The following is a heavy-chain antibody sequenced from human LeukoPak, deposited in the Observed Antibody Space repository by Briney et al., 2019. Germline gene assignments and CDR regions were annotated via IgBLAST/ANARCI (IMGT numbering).Heavy chain of an antibody. D-gene: IGHD5-12*01. J-gene: IGHJ6*02. V-gene: IGHV1-2*02. CDR1: GYTFTGYY. CDR3: ARDLLIVATITSYYYYGIDV. Sequence: GASVKVSCKASGYTFTGYYMHWVRQAPGQGLEWMGWINPNSGGTNYAQKFQGRVTMTRDTPISTAYMELSRLRSDDTAVYYCARDLLIVATITSYYYYGIDVWGQGTTVTVSS. CDR2: INPNSGGT.